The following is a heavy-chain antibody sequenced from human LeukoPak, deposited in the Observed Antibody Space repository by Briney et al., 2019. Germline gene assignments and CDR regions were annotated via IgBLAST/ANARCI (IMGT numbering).Heavy chain of an antibody. J-gene: IGHJ4*02. D-gene: IGHD6-13*01. CDR1: GGSFSRYS. V-gene: IGHV4-34*01. Sequence: KPSETLSLTCAVYGGSFSRYSWSWIRQPPGKGLEWIGEINHSGSTNYNPSLKGRVTISVDTSKNQFSLKLRPVTAADTAVYYCARVVGKYSSSWYYWGQGTLVTVSS. CDR2: INHSGST. CDR3: ARVVGKYSSSWYY.